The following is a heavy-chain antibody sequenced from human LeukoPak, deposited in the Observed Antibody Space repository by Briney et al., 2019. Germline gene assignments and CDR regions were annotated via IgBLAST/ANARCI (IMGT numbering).Heavy chain of an antibody. V-gene: IGHV4-38-2*02. D-gene: IGHD2-2*01. J-gene: IGHJ5*02. Sequence: SETLSLTCVVSGYSISSGYQWAWIRQSPGKGLEWIGSIYHSSSAHYNPSLKSRVTISVETSKNQFSLNLYSVTAADTAVYYCARDPRWLTPDCTSTSCYENYFDPWGQGTLVTVSS. CDR2: IYHSSSA. CDR3: ARDPRWLTPDCTSTSCYENYFDP. CDR1: GYSISSGYQ.